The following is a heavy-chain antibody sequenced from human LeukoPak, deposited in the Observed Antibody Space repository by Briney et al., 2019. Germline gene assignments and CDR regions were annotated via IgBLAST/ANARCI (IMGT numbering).Heavy chain of an antibody. Sequence: GGSLRLSCAASGFSFRTYAMTWVRQAPGKGLEWVSSISGSGATTYNADPLKGRFTISRDNSKNTLYLQMNSLRAEDTAVYHCAKDIQCTYWGQGTLVTVSS. V-gene: IGHV3-23*01. CDR1: GFSFRTYA. CDR2: ISGSGATT. J-gene: IGHJ4*02. D-gene: IGHD2-21*01. CDR3: AKDIQCTY.